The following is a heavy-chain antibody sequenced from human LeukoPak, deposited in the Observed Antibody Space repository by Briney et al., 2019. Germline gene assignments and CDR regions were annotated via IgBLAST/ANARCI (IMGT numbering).Heavy chain of an antibody. V-gene: IGHV3-48*01. J-gene: IGHJ4*02. D-gene: IGHD4-17*01. Sequence: GGSLRLSCAASGFTFSSYSMNWVRQAPGKGLEWVSYISSSSSTIYYADSVKGRFTISRDNAKNSLYLQLNSLRAEDTAVYYCASQYGDYEDDYWGQGTLVTVSS. CDR3: ASQYGDYEDDY. CDR2: ISSSSSTI. CDR1: GFTFSSYS.